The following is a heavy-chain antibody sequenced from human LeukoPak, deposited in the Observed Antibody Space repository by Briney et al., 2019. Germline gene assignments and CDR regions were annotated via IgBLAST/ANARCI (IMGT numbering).Heavy chain of an antibody. CDR3: ARGAAGYSYG. V-gene: IGHV4-59*01. Sequence: SETLSLTCTVSGGSISSYYWSWIRQPPGKGLERIGHIYYSGSTNYNPSLKSRVTISIDTSKNQFSLRLSSVTAADTAVYYCARGAAGYSYGWGQGTLVTVSS. J-gene: IGHJ4*02. D-gene: IGHD5-18*01. CDR1: GGSISSYY. CDR2: IYYSGST.